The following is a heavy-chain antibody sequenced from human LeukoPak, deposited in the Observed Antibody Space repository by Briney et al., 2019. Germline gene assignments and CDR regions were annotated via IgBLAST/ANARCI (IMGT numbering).Heavy chain of an antibody. Sequence: PGGSLRLSCAASGFTFSSYWMHRVRQAPGKGLVGVSRINSDGSSTSYADSVKGRFTISRDNAKNTLYLQMNSLRAEDTAVYYCARGVGYCSSTSCYWWFDPWGQGTLVTVSS. CDR2: INSDGSST. D-gene: IGHD2-2*01. J-gene: IGHJ5*02. CDR3: ARGVGYCSSTSCYWWFDP. CDR1: GFTFSSYW. V-gene: IGHV3-74*01.